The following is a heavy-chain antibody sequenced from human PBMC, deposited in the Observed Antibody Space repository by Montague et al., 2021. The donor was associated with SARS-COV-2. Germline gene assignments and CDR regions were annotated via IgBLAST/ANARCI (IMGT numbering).Heavy chain of an antibody. V-gene: IGHV3-7*03. J-gene: IGHJ4*01. CDR3: ARSRPREYYDSRGYYFDY. CDR1: GFTFSSSW. D-gene: IGHD3-22*01. Sequence: SLRLSCAASGFTFSSSWISWVRQAPGTGLELVVNINQDGSDKYYVDSVKGRFTISRDNAKNSLYLQLNSLRAEDTAVYYCARSRPREYYDSRGYYFDYWGQGTLVTVSS. CDR2: INQDGSDK.